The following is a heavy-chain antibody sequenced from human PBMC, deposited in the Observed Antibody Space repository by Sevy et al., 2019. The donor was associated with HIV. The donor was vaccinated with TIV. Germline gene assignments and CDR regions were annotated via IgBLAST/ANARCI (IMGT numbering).Heavy chain of an antibody. CDR3: AREGCTKPHDY. J-gene: IGHJ4*02. D-gene: IGHD2-8*01. V-gene: IGHV3-23*01. CDR1: GFTFGKYS. CDR2: LSFGCGEI. Sequence: GGSLRLSCTASGFTFGKYSMSWVRQPPGKGLEWVSTLSFGCGEINYADSVKGRFTISRDNSKSSLYLQMNNLRPEDTAVYYCAREGCTKPHDYWGQGTLVTVSS.